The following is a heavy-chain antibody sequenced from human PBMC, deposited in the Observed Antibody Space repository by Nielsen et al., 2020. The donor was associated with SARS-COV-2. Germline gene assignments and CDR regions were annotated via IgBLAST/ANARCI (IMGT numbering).Heavy chain of an antibody. J-gene: IGHJ6*02. Sequence: GGSLRLSCAASGFTFSSYGMHWVRQAPGKGLEWVAVIWYDGSNKYYADSVKGRFTISRDNSKNSLYLQMNSLRAEDTALYYCAKSGTGYYDGMDVWGQGTTVTVSS. CDR1: GFTFSSYG. CDR3: AKSGTGYYDGMDV. V-gene: IGHV3-30*02. D-gene: IGHD3/OR15-3a*01. CDR2: IWYDGSNK.